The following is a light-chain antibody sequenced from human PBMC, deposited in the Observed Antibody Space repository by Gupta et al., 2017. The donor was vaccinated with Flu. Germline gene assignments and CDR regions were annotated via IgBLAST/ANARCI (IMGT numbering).Light chain of an antibody. CDR1: QSIDSW. CDR2: KTS. J-gene: IGKJ2*01. CDR3: QKYNTYLYT. Sequence: DIQMTQSPSTLSASVGDRVTITCRASQSIDSWLAWYQQKPGKAPKLLIYKTSILESGVPSRFSGGGSGTEFTLTISNLQPDDFATYYCQKYNTYLYTFGQGTKLEIK. V-gene: IGKV1-5*03.